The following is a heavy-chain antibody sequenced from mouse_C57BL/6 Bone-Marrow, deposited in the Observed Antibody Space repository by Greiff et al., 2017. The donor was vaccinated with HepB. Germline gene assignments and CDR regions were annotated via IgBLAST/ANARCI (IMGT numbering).Heavy chain of an antibody. J-gene: IGHJ2*01. D-gene: IGHD1-1*01. Sequence: DVKLVESEGGLVQPGSSMKLSCTASGFTFSDYYMAWVRQVPEKGLEWVANINYDGSSTYYLDSLKSRFIISRDNAKNILYLQMSSLKSEDTATYYCARDSHGYYFDYWGQGTTLTVSS. CDR1: GFTFSDYY. CDR2: INYDGSST. CDR3: ARDSHGYYFDY. V-gene: IGHV5-16*01.